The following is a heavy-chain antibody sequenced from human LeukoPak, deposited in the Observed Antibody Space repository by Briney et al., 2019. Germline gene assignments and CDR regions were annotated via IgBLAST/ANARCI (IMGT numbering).Heavy chain of an antibody. V-gene: IGHV4-38-2*01. CDR3: ARAPRDSSSSNYMRRFDY. J-gene: IGHJ4*02. Sequence: SETLSLTCAVSGYSISSDNYWVWIRPPPGQGLEWTGVIYHSGSTYYNPSLKSRVTMSVDTSKNQFSLKLRSVTAADTAVYYCARAPRDSSSSNYMRRFDYWGQGTLVTVSP. CDR2: IYHSGST. D-gene: IGHD3-22*01. CDR1: GYSISSDNY.